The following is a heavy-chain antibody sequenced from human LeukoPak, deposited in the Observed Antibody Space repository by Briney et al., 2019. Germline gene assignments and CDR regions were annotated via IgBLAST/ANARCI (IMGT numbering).Heavy chain of an antibody. V-gene: IGHV4-30-2*01. CDR2: IYHSGST. CDR1: GGSISSGGYY. D-gene: IGHD3-22*01. CDR3: ARDYNYDSSDYYFDY. Sequence: SETLSLTCTVSGGSISSGGYYWSWIRQPPGKGLEWIGYIYHSGSTYYNPSLKSRVTISVDRSKNQFSLKLSSVTAADTAVYYCARDYNYDSSDYYFDYWGQGTLVTVSS. J-gene: IGHJ4*02.